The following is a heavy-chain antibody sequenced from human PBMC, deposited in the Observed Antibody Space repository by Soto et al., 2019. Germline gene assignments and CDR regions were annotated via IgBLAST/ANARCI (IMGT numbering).Heavy chain of an antibody. CDR3: AREISYSSSARFFIYY. CDR2: IYYSGST. Sequence: SETLSLTCTVSGGSIRSGGYYWCWIRQHPGKGLEWIGYIYYSGSTYYNPSLKSRVTISVDTSKNQFSLKLSSVTAADTAVYYCAREISYSSSARFFIYYCGQGTLVTVSS. V-gene: IGHV4-31*03. J-gene: IGHJ4*02. D-gene: IGHD6-13*01. CDR1: GGSIRSGGYY.